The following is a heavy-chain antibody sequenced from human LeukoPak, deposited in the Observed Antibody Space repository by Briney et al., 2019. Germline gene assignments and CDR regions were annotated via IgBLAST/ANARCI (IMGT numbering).Heavy chain of an antibody. Sequence: SETLSLTCTVSGYSISSGYYWGWIRQPPGKGLEWTGSIDHSGSTYYNPSLKSRITISVDTSKNQFSLKLSSVTAADTAVYYCASLRYDFWSGYSKLSPFDYWGQGTLVTVSS. CDR2: IDHSGST. J-gene: IGHJ4*02. CDR1: GYSISSGYY. D-gene: IGHD3-3*01. V-gene: IGHV4-38-2*02. CDR3: ASLRYDFWSGYSKLSPFDY.